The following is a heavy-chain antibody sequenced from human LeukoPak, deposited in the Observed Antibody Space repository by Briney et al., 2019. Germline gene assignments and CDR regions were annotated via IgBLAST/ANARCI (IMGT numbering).Heavy chain of an antibody. Sequence: GGSLRLSCAASGFTLSDYYMSWIRQAPGKGLEWVSYISSSSSYTKYADSVKGRFTLSRDNAKKSLYLQMNSLRVEDTAVYYCARGYGDYVGFDYWGQGTLVTVSS. CDR3: ARGYGDYVGFDY. D-gene: IGHD4-17*01. CDR1: GFTLSDYY. CDR2: ISSSSSYT. V-gene: IGHV3-11*06. J-gene: IGHJ4*02.